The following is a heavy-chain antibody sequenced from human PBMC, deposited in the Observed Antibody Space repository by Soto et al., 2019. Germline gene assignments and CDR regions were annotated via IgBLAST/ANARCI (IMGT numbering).Heavy chain of an antibody. D-gene: IGHD5-18*01. CDR2: IYPSGMP. Sequence: QLQLQESGSGLVKPSHTLSLTCTVSGGSISNAAYSWSWIRQPPGKGLEWIGYIYPSGMPFYNPSLRIRVTISIDRSNDQFSLNLRSVTAADTALYYCARERGGYGLFDSWGQGTLVTVSS. J-gene: IGHJ4*02. CDR3: ARERGGYGLFDS. V-gene: IGHV4-30-2*01. CDR1: GGSISNAAYS.